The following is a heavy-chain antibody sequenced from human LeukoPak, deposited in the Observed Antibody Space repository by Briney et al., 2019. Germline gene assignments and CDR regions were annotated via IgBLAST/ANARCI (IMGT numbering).Heavy chain of an antibody. J-gene: IGHJ4*02. D-gene: IGHD3-3*01. CDR1: GGSFSGYY. Sequence: SETLSLTCAVYGGSFSGYYWSWIRQPPGKGLEWIGEINHSGSTNYNPSLKSRVTISVDTSKNQFSLKLSSVTAADTAVYYCARGRYYDFWSGYYGREYYFDYWGQGTLVTVSS. CDR2: INHSGST. V-gene: IGHV4-34*01. CDR3: ARGRYYDFWSGYYGREYYFDY.